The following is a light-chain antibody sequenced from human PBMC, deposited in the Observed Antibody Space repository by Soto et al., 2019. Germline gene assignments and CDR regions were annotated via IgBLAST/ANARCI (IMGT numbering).Light chain of an antibody. J-gene: IGKJ1*01. CDR1: QSGLANY. V-gene: IGKV3-20*01. CDR2: RTS. Sequence: EIVLTQSPGTLSLSPGERATLSCRASQSGLANYIAWYQQKPGQAPRLLIYRTSHRATGIPDRFSGSGSGTDFTLSISRLEPEDFAVYCCQRYGSWWTFGQGTKVEIK. CDR3: QRYGSWWT.